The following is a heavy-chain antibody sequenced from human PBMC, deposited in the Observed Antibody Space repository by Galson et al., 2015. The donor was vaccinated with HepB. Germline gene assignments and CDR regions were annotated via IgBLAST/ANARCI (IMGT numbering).Heavy chain of an antibody. V-gene: IGHV3-21*01. J-gene: IGHJ3*02. D-gene: IGHD5-12*01. Sequence: SLRLPCAVSGFSFGQYSMNWVRQAPGKGPEWVSSISSTSSYIYYGGSMKGRFTASRDNARNSLYLQMNSLRVEDTAIYYCARGGFAAYEIWGQGTMVTVSS. CDR1: GFSFGQYS. CDR2: ISSTSSYI. CDR3: ARGGFAAYEI.